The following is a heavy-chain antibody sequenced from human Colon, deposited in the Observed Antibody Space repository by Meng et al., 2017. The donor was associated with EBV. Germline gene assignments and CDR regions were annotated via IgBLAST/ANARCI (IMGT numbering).Heavy chain of an antibody. CDR2: IYYNGST. CDR1: GGSISISSFY. Sequence: QPAEAPSRPCTLSGGSISISSFYWGGIRQPPGKGLEWIGSIYYNGSTYYNPSLKSRVTISVDTSKNQFSLKLNSVTAADTAVYYCARRRYYYGSGSYHSYYFDYWGQGALVTVSS. V-gene: IGHV4-39*01. D-gene: IGHD3-10*01. CDR3: ARRRYYYGSGSYHSYYFDY. J-gene: IGHJ4*02.